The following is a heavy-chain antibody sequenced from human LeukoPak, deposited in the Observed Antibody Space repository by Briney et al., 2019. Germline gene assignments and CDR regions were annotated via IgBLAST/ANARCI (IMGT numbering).Heavy chain of an antibody. D-gene: IGHD3-16*01. CDR3: ARRSGVFAPLSRPGEDYYMYV. CDR2: VYPGDSDT. J-gene: IGHJ6*03. V-gene: IGHV5-51*01. CDR1: GHSSTSHW. Sequence: GESLKISCEGSGHSSTSHWIGWVRQMPGKGLEWMGLVYPGDSDTRYSPSFQGQVTISADKSISTAYLQWSSLKASDTAMYYCARRSGVFAPLSRPGEDYYMYVWGKGTTVTVSS.